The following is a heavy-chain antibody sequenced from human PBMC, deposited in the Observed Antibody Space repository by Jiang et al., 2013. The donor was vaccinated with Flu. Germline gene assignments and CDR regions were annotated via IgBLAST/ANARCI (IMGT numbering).Heavy chain of an antibody. Sequence: SQTLSLTCAISGDSVSSNSAAWNWIRQSPSRGLEWLGRTYYRSKWYNEYAVSVKSRITINPDTSKNQFSLQLNSVTPEDTAVYYCARTWGYSYGTAYYYYGVDVWGQGTTVTVSS. CDR1: GDSVSSNSAA. CDR2: TYYRSKWYN. V-gene: IGHV6-1*01. CDR3: ARTWGYSYGTAYYYYGVDV. J-gene: IGHJ6*02. D-gene: IGHD5-18*01.